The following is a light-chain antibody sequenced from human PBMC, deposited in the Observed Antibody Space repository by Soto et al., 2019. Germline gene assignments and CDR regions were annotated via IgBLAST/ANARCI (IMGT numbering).Light chain of an antibody. CDR2: LGS. CDR1: QSLLHSNGYNY. J-gene: IGKJ1*01. Sequence: DIVMTQSPLSLPVTPREPSCISCMSSQSLLHSNGYNYLDWYLQKPGQSPQLLIYLGSHRASGVPDRFSGSGSGTDFTLKISRVEAEDVGVYYCMQALQTRTFGQGTKVDIK. CDR3: MQALQTRT. V-gene: IGKV2-28*01.